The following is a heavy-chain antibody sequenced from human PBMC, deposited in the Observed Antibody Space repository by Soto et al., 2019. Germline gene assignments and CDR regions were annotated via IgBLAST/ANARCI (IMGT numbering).Heavy chain of an antibody. Sequence: SETLSLTCGVYGGSFSAYYWSWIRQPPGKGLEWIGTIFHGGHTNYSPSLKSRVTISVDTSKNQFSLELSSVAAADTAVYYCARPHYQSNTFYFYFDYWSQGTLVTDS. J-gene: IGHJ4*02. D-gene: IGHD3-22*01. V-gene: IGHV4-34*12. CDR2: IFHGGHT. CDR3: ARPHYQSNTFYFYFDY. CDR1: GGSFSAYY.